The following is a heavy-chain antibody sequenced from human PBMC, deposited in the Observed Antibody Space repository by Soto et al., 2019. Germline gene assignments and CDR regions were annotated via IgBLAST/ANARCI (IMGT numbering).Heavy chain of an antibody. J-gene: IGHJ4*02. V-gene: IGHV3-23*01. D-gene: IGHD5-12*01. CDR3: AKAWMDNARQRYFDH. CDR1: GFTFSSYG. CDR2: ISGSGGGT. Sequence: SLRLSCAASGFTFSSYGMSWVRQAPGKGLEWVSAISGSGGGTYCADSVKGRFTISRDNSKNTLYLQMNSLSAEDTAVYSCAKAWMDNARQRYFDHWGQGTLVTVSS.